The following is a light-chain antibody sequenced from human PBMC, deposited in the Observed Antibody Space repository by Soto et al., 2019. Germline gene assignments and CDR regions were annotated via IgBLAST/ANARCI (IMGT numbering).Light chain of an antibody. CDR1: QSVSSSN. V-gene: IGKV3-20*01. Sequence: EIVLRQSPGTRSLSPGERATLSCRASQSVSSSNLAWHQQKPGQAPRLVIYGVSSRATGIPDRFSCGGPGTDFTLTISRLEPEDFAVYYCQQYGNSITFGQGTRLEIK. CDR2: GVS. J-gene: IGKJ5*01. CDR3: QQYGNSIT.